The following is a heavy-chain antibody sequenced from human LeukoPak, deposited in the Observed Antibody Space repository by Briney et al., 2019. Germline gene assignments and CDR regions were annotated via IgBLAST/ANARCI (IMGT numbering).Heavy chain of an antibody. CDR2: INPNSGGT. CDR3: ARDLWSGSSTGPFDY. Sequence: ASVKVSCKASGYTFTSYGISWVRQAPGQGLEWMGWINPNSGGTNYAQKFQGRVTMTRDTSISTAYMELSRLRSDDTAVYYCARDLWSGSSTGPFDYWGQGTLVTVSS. CDR1: GYTFTSYG. V-gene: IGHV1-2*02. D-gene: IGHD1-26*01. J-gene: IGHJ4*02.